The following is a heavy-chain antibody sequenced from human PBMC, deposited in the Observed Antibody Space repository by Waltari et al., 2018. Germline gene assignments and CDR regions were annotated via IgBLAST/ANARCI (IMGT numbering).Heavy chain of an antibody. CDR3: ARRAVYGSGSYYNVGWAFDI. D-gene: IGHD3-10*01. Sequence: QVQLQESGPGLVKPSETLSLTCTVSGGSISSYYWSWIRQPAGKGLEWIGRIYTRGSTNYNPSLKSRVTMSVDTSKNQFSLKLSSVTAADTAVYYCARRAVYGSGSYYNVGWAFDIWGQGTMVTVSS. CDR2: IYTRGST. V-gene: IGHV4-4*07. J-gene: IGHJ3*02. CDR1: GGSISSYY.